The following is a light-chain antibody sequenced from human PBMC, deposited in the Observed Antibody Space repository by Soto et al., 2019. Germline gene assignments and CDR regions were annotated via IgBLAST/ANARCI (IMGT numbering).Light chain of an antibody. Sequence: EIVLTQSPATLSLSPGERATLSCRASQSVSSYLAWYQQKPGQAPRLLIYDASNRATGIPARFSGSGSGTDFTLTSSSLEPEDFAVYYCQQLRAFGGGTKVEIK. CDR1: QSVSSY. CDR2: DAS. CDR3: QQLRA. J-gene: IGKJ4*01. V-gene: IGKV3-11*01.